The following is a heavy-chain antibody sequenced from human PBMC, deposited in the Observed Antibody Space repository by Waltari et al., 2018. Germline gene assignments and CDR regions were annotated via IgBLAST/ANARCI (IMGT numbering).Heavy chain of an antibody. D-gene: IGHD5-18*01. V-gene: IGHV3-7*03. CDR3: GRDRGYGQSDS. CDR1: GFTFSNYG. Sequence: EVQLVESGGGLVQPGGSLRLSCAASGFTFSNYGMSWVRQAPGKGLEWVANIKQDGSEKDYVDSVKGRFTISRDNAKNSLYLQMNSLRAEDTAVYYCGRDRGYGQSDSWGQGTLVTVSS. J-gene: IGHJ4*02. CDR2: IKQDGSEK.